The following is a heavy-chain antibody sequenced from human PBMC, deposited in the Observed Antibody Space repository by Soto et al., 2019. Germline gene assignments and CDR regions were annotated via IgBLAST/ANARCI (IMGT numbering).Heavy chain of an antibody. V-gene: IGHV3-33*01. CDR1: GFTFSSYG. D-gene: IGHD2-2*01. J-gene: IGHJ4*02. CDR3: ASDCRRYCSSTSCYLGY. Sequence: VGSLRLSCAASGFTFSSYGMHWVRQAPGKGLEWVAVIWYDGSNKYYADSVKGRFTISRDNSKNTLYLQMNSLRAEDTAVYYCASDCRRYCSSTSCYLGYWGQGTLVTVSS. CDR2: IWYDGSNK.